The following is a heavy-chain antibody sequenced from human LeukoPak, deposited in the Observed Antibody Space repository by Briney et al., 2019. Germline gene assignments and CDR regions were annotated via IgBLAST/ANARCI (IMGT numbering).Heavy chain of an antibody. D-gene: IGHD6-13*01. CDR3: ARVVAAAAAWFDP. V-gene: IGHV3-33*01. CDR2: IWYDGSNT. J-gene: IGHJ5*02. Sequence: GGSLRLSCAASGFTFSSHGMHWVRQAPGKGLEWVAVIWYDGSNTYYADSVTGRFTISRDTSKNTLYLQMNSLRAEDTAVYYCARVVAAAAAWFDPWGQGTLVTVSS. CDR1: GFTFSSHG.